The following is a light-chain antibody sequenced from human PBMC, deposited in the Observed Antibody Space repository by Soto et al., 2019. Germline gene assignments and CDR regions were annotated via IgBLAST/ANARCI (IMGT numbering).Light chain of an antibody. CDR3: QQYGSSPLT. J-gene: IGKJ4*01. CDR2: GAA. Sequence: VLTQSPGTLSLSPGDRATLSCRASQSVSSSYLAWYQQKPGQAPRLLIYGAASMVTGIPDRFSGSGSGTDFTLTISRLEPEDFAVYYCQQYGSSPLTFGGGTKVEIK. V-gene: IGKV3-20*01. CDR1: QSVSSSY.